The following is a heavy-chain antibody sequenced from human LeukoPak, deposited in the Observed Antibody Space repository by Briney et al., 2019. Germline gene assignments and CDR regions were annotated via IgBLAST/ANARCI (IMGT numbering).Heavy chain of an antibody. V-gene: IGHV3-11*01. Sequence: PGGSLRLSCAASGFTFSDYHMSWIRQAPGKGLEWVSYISSSGSTIYYADSVKGRFTISRDNAKNSLYLQMNSLRAEDTAVYYCARVSPIWFGEPQGDYWGQGTLVTVSS. CDR2: ISSSGSTI. CDR1: GFTFSDYH. D-gene: IGHD3-10*01. J-gene: IGHJ4*02. CDR3: ARVSPIWFGEPQGDY.